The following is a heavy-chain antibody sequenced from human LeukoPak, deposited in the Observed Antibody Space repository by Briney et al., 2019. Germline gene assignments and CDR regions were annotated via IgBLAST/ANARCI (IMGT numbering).Heavy chain of an antibody. CDR3: VKDGGLLWFGELSRGYFDY. D-gene: IGHD3-10*01. V-gene: IGHV3-64D*06. CDR1: GFTFSSYA. Sequence: GGSLRLSCSASGFTFSSYAMHWVRQAPGKGLEYVSAISSNGGSTYYADSVKGRLTISRDNSKNTLYLQMSSLRAEDTAVYYCVKDGGLLWFGELSRGYFDYWGQGTLVTVSS. CDR2: ISSNGGST. J-gene: IGHJ4*02.